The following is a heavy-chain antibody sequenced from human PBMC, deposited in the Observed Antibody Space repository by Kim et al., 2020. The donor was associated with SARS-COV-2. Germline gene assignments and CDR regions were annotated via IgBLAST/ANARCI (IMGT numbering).Heavy chain of an antibody. CDR2: T. CDR3: GKRAYGVGFDP. Sequence: TFYSPSLESRVTLSIDTSKNQFSLKMSSVTAADTAVYYCGKRAYGVGFDPWGQGTLVTVSS. V-gene: IGHV4-39*01. D-gene: IGHD2-8*01. J-gene: IGHJ5*02.